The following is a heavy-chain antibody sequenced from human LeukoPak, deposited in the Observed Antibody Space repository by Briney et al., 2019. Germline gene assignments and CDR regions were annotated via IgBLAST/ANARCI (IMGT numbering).Heavy chain of an antibody. Sequence: GASVKVSCKASGGTFSSYAISWVRQAPGQGLEWMGGIIPIFGTANYAQKFQGRVTITADESTSTAYMELSSLRSEDTAVYYCARVEEYYDILTGYVYWGQGTLVTVSS. D-gene: IGHD3-9*01. J-gene: IGHJ4*02. CDR3: ARVEEYYDILTGYVY. V-gene: IGHV1-69*13. CDR1: GGTFSSYA. CDR2: IIPIFGTA.